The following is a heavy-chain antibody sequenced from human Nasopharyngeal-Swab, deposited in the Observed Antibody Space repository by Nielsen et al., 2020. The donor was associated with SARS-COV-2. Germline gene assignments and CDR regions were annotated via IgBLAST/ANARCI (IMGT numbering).Heavy chain of an antibody. J-gene: IGHJ2*01. D-gene: IGHD3-16*01. Sequence: GESLKISCAASGFTFSSYDMHWVRQATGKGLEWVSAIGTAGVTYYPGSVKGRFTISRENAKNSLYLQMNSLRAGDTAVYYCARGGPAPIFDLWGRGTLVTVSS. CDR2: IGTAGVT. CDR3: ARGGPAPIFDL. CDR1: GFTFSSYD. V-gene: IGHV3-13*01.